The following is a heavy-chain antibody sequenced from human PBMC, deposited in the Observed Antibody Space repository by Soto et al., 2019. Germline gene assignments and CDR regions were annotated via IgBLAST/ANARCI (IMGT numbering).Heavy chain of an antibody. J-gene: IGHJ6*02. CDR2: IVVGSANT. V-gene: IGHV1-58*01. D-gene: IGHD6-19*01. CDR1: GFTFSSSA. CDR3: AADQGLSVGYLYYYGMDV. Sequence: SVKVSFKASGFTFSSSAVQWVRQARGQRPEWIGSIVVGSANTNYAQKFQERVTITRDMSTSTAYMELSSLRSEDTAVYYCAADQGLSVGYLYYYGMDVWGQGTTVTVSS.